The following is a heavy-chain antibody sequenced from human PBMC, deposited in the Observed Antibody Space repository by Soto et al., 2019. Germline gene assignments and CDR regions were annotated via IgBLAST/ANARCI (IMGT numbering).Heavy chain of an antibody. Sequence: ASVKVSCKATGFTLTSYEINWVRQASGQGLEWMGWMNPNSGNTGYAQKFQGRVTMTRNTSISTAYMELSSLRSEDTAVYYCARGYEFWNGYCLDVWGQGTTVTGSS. CDR3: ARGYEFWNGYCLDV. CDR2: MNPNSGNT. CDR1: GFTLTSYE. D-gene: IGHD3-3*01. V-gene: IGHV1-8*01. J-gene: IGHJ6*02.